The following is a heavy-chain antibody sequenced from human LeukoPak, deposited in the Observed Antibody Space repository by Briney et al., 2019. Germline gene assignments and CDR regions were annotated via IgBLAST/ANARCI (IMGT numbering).Heavy chain of an antibody. CDR3: AASADYYDSSGYYYNDY. Sequence: ASETLSLTCTVSGGSFSSYYWNWIRQPPGKGLEWIGYIYYSGSTNYNPSLKSRVTISVDTSKNQFSLKLSSVTAADTAVYYCAASADYYDSSGYYYNDYWGQGTLVTVSS. J-gene: IGHJ4*02. CDR2: IYYSGST. CDR1: GGSFSSYY. V-gene: IGHV4-59*01. D-gene: IGHD3-22*01.